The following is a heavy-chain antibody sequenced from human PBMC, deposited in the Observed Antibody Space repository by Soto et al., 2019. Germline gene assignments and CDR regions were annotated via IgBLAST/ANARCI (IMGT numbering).Heavy chain of an antibody. CDR2: FYYSGST. D-gene: IGHD6-19*01. J-gene: IGHJ5*02. CDR1: GDCISSYY. V-gene: IGHV4-59*01. Sequence: PSETLSLTCTVSGDCISSYYWSWIRQPPGKGLEWIGYFYYSGSTNYNPSLKSRVTISVDTSKNQFSLKLSSVTAADTAVYYCARDMYSSGWYRNWFEPWGHGTLVTVSS. CDR3: ARDMYSSGWYRNWFEP.